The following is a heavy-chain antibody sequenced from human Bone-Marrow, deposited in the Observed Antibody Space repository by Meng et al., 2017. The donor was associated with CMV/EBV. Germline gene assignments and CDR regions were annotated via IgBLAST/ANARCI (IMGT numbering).Heavy chain of an antibody. D-gene: IGHD2-2*01. CDR2: INHSGST. V-gene: IGHV4-34*01. Sequence: SETLSLTCAVYGGSFSGYYWSWIRQPPGKGLEWIGEINHSGSTNYNPSLKSRVTISVNTSKNQFSLKLSSVTAADTAVYYCARGLVGFYYWGQGTLVTGSS. J-gene: IGHJ4*02. CDR3: ARGLVGFYY. CDR1: GGSFSGYY.